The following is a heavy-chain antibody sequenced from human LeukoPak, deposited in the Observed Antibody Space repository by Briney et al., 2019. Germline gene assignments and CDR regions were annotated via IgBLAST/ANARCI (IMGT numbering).Heavy chain of an antibody. V-gene: IGHV4-34*01. Sequence: SETLSLTCAVYGGSFSGYYWSWIRQPPRKGLEWIGEINHSGSTNYNPSLKSRVTISVDTSKNQFSLKLSSVTAADTAVYYCARGRNRGYGNYCYYMDVWGKGTTVTVSS. CDR3: ARGRNRGYGNYCYYMDV. CDR2: INHSGST. CDR1: GGSFSGYY. D-gene: IGHD1-14*01. J-gene: IGHJ6*03.